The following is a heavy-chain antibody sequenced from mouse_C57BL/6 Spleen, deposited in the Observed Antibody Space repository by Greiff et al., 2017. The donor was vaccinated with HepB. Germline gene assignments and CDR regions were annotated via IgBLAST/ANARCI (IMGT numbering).Heavy chain of an antibody. D-gene: IGHD2-14*01. CDR3: ARGGTHGKQFAY. CDR2: INSDGGST. CDR1: EYEFPSHD. Sequence: DVMLVESGGGLVQPGESLKLSCESNEYEFPSHDMSWVRKTPEKRLELVAAINSDGGSTYYPDTMERRFIISRDNTKKTLYLQMSSLRSEDTALYYCARGGTHGKQFAYWGQGTLVTVSA. J-gene: IGHJ3*01. V-gene: IGHV5-2*01.